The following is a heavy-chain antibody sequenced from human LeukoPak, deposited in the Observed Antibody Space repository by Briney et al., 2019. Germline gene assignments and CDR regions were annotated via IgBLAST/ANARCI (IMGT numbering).Heavy chain of an antibody. CDR1: GYAFTSYG. V-gene: IGHV1-18*01. D-gene: IGHD5-24*01. CDR2: ISAYNGNT. CDR3: ARDWGDGYNVGFDY. J-gene: IGHJ4*02. Sequence: ASVKVSCKASGYAFTSYGISWVRQAPGQGLEWMGWISAYNGNTNYAQKLQGRVTMTTDTSTSTAYMELRSLRSDDTAVYYCARDWGDGYNVGFDYWGQGTLVTVSS.